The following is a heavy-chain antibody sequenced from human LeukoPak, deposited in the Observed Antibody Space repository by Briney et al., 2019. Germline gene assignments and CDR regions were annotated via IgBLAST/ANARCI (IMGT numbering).Heavy chain of an antibody. CDR3: ARLTVVPAANDY. CDR2: IIPILGIA. D-gene: IGHD2-2*01. J-gene: IGHJ4*02. CDR1: GGTFSSYA. Sequence: SVKVSCKASGGTFSSYAISWVRQAPGQGLEWMGGIIPILGIANYAQKFQGRVTITADKSTSTAYMELSSLRSEDTAVYYCARLTVVPAANDYWGQGTLVTVSS. V-gene: IGHV1-69*04.